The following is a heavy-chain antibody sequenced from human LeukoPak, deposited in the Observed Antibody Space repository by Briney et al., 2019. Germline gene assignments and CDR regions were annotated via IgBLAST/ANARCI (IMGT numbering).Heavy chain of an antibody. V-gene: IGHV4-30-4*01. J-gene: IGHJ5*02. Sequence: PSETLSRTCTVSGGSVSSGDYYWSWIRQPPGKGLEWIGYIHYSGSTYYNPSLKSRVSISLDMSRNQFSLKLSSVTAADTAVYYCARNGDDDRWGQGTLVTVSS. D-gene: IGHD4-17*01. CDR2: IHYSGST. CDR1: GGSVSSGDYY. CDR3: ARNGDDDR.